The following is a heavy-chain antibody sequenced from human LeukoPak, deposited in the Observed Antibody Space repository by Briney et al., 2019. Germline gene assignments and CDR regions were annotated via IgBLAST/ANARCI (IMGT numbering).Heavy chain of an antibody. CDR1: GYSISSGYY. J-gene: IGHJ4*02. CDR3: AREDGGYPNRD. V-gene: IGHV4-38-2*02. Sequence: PSETLSLNCAVSGYSISSGYYWGWIRPPPGKGLEWIGSMHHSGMTYYHPSLKSRVVISLDTSKNQFSLKLSSMTAADTAVYFCAREDGGYPNRDWGQGTLVTVSS. D-gene: IGHD5-12*01. CDR2: MHHSGMT.